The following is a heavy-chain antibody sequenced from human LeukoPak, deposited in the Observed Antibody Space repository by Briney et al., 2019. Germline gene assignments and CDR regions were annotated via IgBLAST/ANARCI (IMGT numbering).Heavy chain of an antibody. V-gene: IGHV4-31*03. CDR2: IYYSGST. CDR1: GGSISSGGYY. CDR3: ARVLRSSACFDY. J-gene: IGHJ4*02. Sequence: SQTLSLTCTVSGGSISSGGYYWSWIRQHPGKGLEWIGYIYYSGSTHYNPSLKSRVTISVDTSKNQFSLKLSSVTAADTAVYYCARVLRSSACFDYWGQGTLVTVSS. D-gene: IGHD6-6*01.